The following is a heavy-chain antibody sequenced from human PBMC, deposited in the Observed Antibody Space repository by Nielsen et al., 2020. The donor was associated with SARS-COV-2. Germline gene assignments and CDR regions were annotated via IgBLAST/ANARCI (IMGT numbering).Heavy chain of an antibody. J-gene: IGHJ4*02. CDR2: ISYDGSNK. CDR3: ARGRMSSAR. D-gene: IGHD1-14*01. Sequence: GGSLRLSCAASGFTFSSYAMHWVRQTPGKGLEWVAVISYDGSNKYYADSVKGRFTISRDNSKNTLYLQMNSLRAEDTAVYYCARGRMSSARWGQGTLVTVSS. V-gene: IGHV3-30-3*01. CDR1: GFTFSSYA.